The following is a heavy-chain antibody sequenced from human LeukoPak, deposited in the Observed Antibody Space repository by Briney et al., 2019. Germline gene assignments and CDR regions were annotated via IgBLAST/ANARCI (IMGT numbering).Heavy chain of an antibody. J-gene: IGHJ6*02. D-gene: IGHD3-22*01. V-gene: IGHV3-33*08. Sequence: GGSLRLSCAASGFTFSSYGMHWVRQAPGKGLEWVAVIWYDGSNKYYADSVKGRFTISRDNSKNTLYLQMNSLRAEDTAVYYCARDHYYDSSGYYSYGMDVWGQGTTVTVSS. CDR2: IWYDGSNK. CDR3: ARDHYYDSSGYYSYGMDV. CDR1: GFTFSSYG.